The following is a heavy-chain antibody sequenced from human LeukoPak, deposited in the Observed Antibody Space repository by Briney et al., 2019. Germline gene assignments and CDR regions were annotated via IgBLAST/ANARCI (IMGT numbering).Heavy chain of an antibody. V-gene: IGHV3-9*01. Sequence: GGSLRLSCAASGFTFDDYAMHWVRQAPGKGLEWVSGISWNSGSIGYADSVKGRFTISRDNAKNPLYLQMNSLRAEDTALYYCAKDIGSSVTYGMDVWGQGTTVTVSS. CDR1: GFTFDDYA. CDR2: ISWNSGSI. D-gene: IGHD2-2*01. J-gene: IGHJ6*02. CDR3: AKDIGSSVTYGMDV.